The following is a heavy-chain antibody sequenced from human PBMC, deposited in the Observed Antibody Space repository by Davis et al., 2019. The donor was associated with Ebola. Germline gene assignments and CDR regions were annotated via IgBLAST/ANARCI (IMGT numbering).Heavy chain of an antibody. Sequence: GGSLRLSCAASGFTFSSYSMNWVRQAPGKGLEWVSSVSDNGGNTYYADSGKGRFTITRDNSKNTLFLQMNSLRTDDTAMYYCVQDRSPRPDFWGQGTLVTVSS. CDR2: VSDNGGNT. V-gene: IGHV3-23*01. J-gene: IGHJ4*02. CDR1: GFTFSSYS. CDR3: VQDRSPRPDF. D-gene: IGHD6-19*01.